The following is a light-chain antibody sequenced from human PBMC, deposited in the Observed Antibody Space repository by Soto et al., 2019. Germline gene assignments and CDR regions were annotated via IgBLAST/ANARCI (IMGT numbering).Light chain of an antibody. V-gene: IGKV3-20*01. J-gene: IGKJ2*01. Sequence: DIVLTQSPGTLSLSPGERATLACRASQSVSSSYLAWYQQKPGQAPRLLIYGASSRATGIPDRFSGSGSGTDFTLTISRLEPEDFAVYYCQQYCSSRYTFGQGTKLELK. CDR3: QQYCSSRYT. CDR2: GAS. CDR1: QSVSSSY.